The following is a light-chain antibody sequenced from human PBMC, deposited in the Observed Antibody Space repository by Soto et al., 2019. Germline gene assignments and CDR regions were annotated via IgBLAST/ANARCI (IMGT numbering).Light chain of an antibody. CDR3: VAWDGTLDAQV. V-gene: IGLV1-47*01. CDR1: RSNIGRNF. Sequence: QSVLTQSPSASGTPGQRVTISCSGSRSNIGRNFAYWYQHVPGTAPRLLIQRNNERPSGVPDRFSGSKSGTSVSLAISGLRSDDEATYYCVAWDGTLDAQVFGGGTQLTVL. CDR2: RNN. J-gene: IGLJ3*02.